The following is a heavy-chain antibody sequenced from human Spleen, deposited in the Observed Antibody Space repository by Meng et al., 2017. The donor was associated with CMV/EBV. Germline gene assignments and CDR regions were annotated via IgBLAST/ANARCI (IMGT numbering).Heavy chain of an antibody. CDR2: ISSSGGGT. CDR3: ARDRTTYDSSGSDY. D-gene: IGHD3-22*01. Sequence: GESLKISCAASAFAFSSYAMSWVRQAPGKGLEWVSSISSSGGGTYYADSVKGRFTISRDNSKNSLYLQMNSLRAEDTAVYYCARDRTTYDSSGSDYWGQGTLVTVSS. CDR1: AFAFSSYA. V-gene: IGHV3-23*01. J-gene: IGHJ4*02.